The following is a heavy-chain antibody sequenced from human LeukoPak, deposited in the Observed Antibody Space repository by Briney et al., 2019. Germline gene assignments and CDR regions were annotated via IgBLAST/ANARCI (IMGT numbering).Heavy chain of an antibody. V-gene: IGHV3-21*04. CDR3: ARDYVWGSDRYTDY. CDR2: ISSSSSYI. CDR1: GFTFSSYS. J-gene: IGHJ4*02. D-gene: IGHD3-16*02. Sequence: PGGSLRLSCAASGFTFSSYSMNWVRQAPGKGLEWVSSISSSSSYIYYADSVKGRFTISRDNAKNSLCLQMNSLRAEDTAVYYCARDYVWGSDRYTDYWGQGTLVTVSS.